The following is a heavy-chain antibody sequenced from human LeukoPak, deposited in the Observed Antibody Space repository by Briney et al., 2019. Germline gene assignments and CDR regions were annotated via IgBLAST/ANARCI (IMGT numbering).Heavy chain of an antibody. CDR3: AASSGSGNYAYYFDY. CDR1: GFSFSSRS. V-gene: IGHV3-48*04. CDR2: ISASTSSI. Sequence: GGSLRLSCAASGFSFSSRSMNWVRQAPGKGLEWVSYISASTSSIYYADSVKGRFTISRDIGKNSLYLQMNSLRAEDTAVYYCAASSGSGNYAYYFDYWGQGTLVTVSS. J-gene: IGHJ4*02. D-gene: IGHD3-22*01.